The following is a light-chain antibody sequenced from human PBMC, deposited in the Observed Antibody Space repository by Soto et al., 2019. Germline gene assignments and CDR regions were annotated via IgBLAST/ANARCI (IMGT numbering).Light chain of an antibody. J-gene: IGLJ2*01. V-gene: IGLV1-47*01. CDR2: RNN. Sequence: QSVLTQPPSASGTPGQRVTISCSGSSSNIGSKYVYWYQQLPGTAPKLLMYRNNQRPSGVPDRFSGSKSGTSASLVISGLRSEDEADYYCAAWDAGVSGPAFGGGTQLTVL. CDR1: SSNIGSKY. CDR3: AAWDAGVSGPA.